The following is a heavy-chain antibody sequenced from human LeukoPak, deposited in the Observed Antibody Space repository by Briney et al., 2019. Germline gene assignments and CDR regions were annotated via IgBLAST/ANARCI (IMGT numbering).Heavy chain of an antibody. CDR2: INTNTGNP. CDR3: AISRGIQLWLGPDY. CDR1: GYTFASYG. V-gene: IGHV7-4-1*02. D-gene: IGHD5-18*01. Sequence: GASVKVSCKASGYTFASYGISWVRQAPGQGLEWMGWINTNTGNPTYAQGFTGRFVFSLDTSVSTAYLQISSLKAEDTAVYYCAISRGIQLWLGPDYWGQGTLVTVSS. J-gene: IGHJ4*02.